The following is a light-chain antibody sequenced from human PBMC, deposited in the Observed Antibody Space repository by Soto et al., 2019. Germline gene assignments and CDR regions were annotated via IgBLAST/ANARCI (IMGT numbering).Light chain of an antibody. J-gene: IGLJ2*01. V-gene: IGLV3-9*01. Sequence: SYELTQPLSVSVALGQTARIPCGADNIGRKNVHWFQQKSGQAPVLVIYRDDSRPSGIPERLSGSNSGNSATLTITGAQAGDEADYYCQVWDGTTLLFGGGTKLTVL. CDR2: RDD. CDR1: NIGRKN. CDR3: QVWDGTTLL.